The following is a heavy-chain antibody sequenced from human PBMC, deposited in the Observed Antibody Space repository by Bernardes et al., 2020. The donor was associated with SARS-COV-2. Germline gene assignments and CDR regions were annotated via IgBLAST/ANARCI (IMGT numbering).Heavy chain of an antibody. J-gene: IGHJ5*02. CDR1: GDSISSGGYY. V-gene: IGHV4-31*03. CDR3: AREGRVAAAGIRGWFDP. Sequence: SETLSLTCTVSGDSISSGGYYWSWIRQHPGKGLEWIGYIYYSGSTYYNPSLKSRVTISVDTSKNQFSLKLSSVTAADTAVYYCAREGRVAAAGIRGWFDPWGQGTLVTVSS. D-gene: IGHD6-13*01. CDR2: IYYSGST.